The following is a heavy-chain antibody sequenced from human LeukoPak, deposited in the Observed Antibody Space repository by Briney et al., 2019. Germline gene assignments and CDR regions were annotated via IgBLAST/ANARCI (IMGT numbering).Heavy chain of an antibody. V-gene: IGHV1-8*02. CDR3: ARGLRGLKYSSGWLYYFDY. D-gene: IGHD6-19*01. J-gene: IGHJ4*02. Sequence: ASVKVSCKASGYTFTSYDINWVRQPTAQGLEWLGWMNPNSGNTGYAEKFQGRVTMTRNNSISTAYMELSSLRSEDTAVYYCARGLRGLKYSSGWLYYFDYWGQGTLVTVSS. CDR1: GYTFTSYD. CDR2: MNPNSGNT.